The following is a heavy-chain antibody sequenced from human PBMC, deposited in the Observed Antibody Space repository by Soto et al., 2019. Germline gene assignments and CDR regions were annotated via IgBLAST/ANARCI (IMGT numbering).Heavy chain of an antibody. J-gene: IGHJ5*02. CDR1: GLSITDSEMG. CDR3: ARRHLAVAVSPWFDP. V-gene: IGHV2-26*01. D-gene: IGHD6-19*01. CDR2: IDSSGEK. Sequence: QVTLKESGPVLVKPTEPLTLRCTVSGLSITDSEMGVSWIRQPPGQPLAWLAHIDSSGEKSYRTFLKNRLAIAKDTSNSQLVLTMTNMDPADTATYYCARRHLAVAVSPWFDPWGQGIPVTVSS.